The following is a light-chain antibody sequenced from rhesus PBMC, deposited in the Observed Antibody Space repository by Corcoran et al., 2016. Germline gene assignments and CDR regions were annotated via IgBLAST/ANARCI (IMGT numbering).Light chain of an antibody. CDR1: QGITND. CDR3: QHYYRTPLT. CDR2: EAS. V-gene: IGKV1-25*01. J-gene: IGKJ4*01. Sequence: DIQMTQSPSSLSASVGDRVTITCRASQGITNDLAWYQQKPGETPKLLYYEASSLQSGIPSRFSGSGSGTDFTLPIISLQSDDFATYYCQHYYRTPLTFGGGTKVEIK.